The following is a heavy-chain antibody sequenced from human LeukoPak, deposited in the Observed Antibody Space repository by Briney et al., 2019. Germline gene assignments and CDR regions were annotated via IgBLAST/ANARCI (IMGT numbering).Heavy chain of an antibody. CDR3: ARHSSTWYSAFDI. CDR1: GFTFSSYE. Sequence: QPGGSLRLSCAASGFTFSSYEMNWVRKAPGKGLEWVSYISSSGSTIYYADSVKGRFTISRDNAKNSLYLQMNSLRAEHTAVYYCARHSSTWYSAFDIWGQGTMVTVFS. CDR2: ISSSGSTI. V-gene: IGHV3-48*03. J-gene: IGHJ3*02. D-gene: IGHD6-13*01.